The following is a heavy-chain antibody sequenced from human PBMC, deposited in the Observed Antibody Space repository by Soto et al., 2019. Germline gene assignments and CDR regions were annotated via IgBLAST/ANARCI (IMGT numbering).Heavy chain of an antibody. D-gene: IGHD2-8*01. Sequence: QVQLQESGPGLVKPSETLTLTCTVSGGSVNNGNYYWSWIRQPPGQGLEWIGHIYYSGSTNYNPSLQSRLIIAIDTSKKQFSLEPSSVTAADTAVYFCARDPGVGLSARWFDPWGQGALVTVSS. J-gene: IGHJ5*02. V-gene: IGHV4-61*01. CDR1: GGSVNNGNYY. CDR2: IYYSGST. CDR3: ARDPGVGLSARWFDP.